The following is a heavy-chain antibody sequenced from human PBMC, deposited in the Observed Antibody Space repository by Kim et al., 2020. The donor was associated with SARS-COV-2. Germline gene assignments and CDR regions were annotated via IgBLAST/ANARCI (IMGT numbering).Heavy chain of an antibody. J-gene: IGHJ5*02. CDR3: AKGRGSGALDFFDP. V-gene: IGHV3-23*01. D-gene: IGHD3-16*01. Sequence: AGSVKGRFAISRDNSKNTLQLQIYNMGAEDTAMYYCAKGRGSGALDFFDPWGQGTLVTVSS.